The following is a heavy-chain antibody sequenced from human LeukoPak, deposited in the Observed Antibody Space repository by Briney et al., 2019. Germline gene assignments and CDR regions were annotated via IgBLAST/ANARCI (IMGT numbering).Heavy chain of an antibody. D-gene: IGHD6-19*01. CDR3: ATAVAGDY. Sequence: ASVKVSCKASGYTFTSYYMHWVRQAPGQGLEWMGVITPICGSKSYAQKFQGRVTMTRHMSTSTAYMELSSLISDDTAVFYCATAVAGDYWGQGTLVTVS. J-gene: IGHJ4*02. CDR2: ITPICGSK. CDR1: GYTFTSYY. V-gene: IGHV1-46*01.